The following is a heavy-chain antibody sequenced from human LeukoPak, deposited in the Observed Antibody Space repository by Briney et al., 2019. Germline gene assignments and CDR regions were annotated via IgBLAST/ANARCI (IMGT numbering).Heavy chain of an antibody. D-gene: IGHD1-26*01. J-gene: IGHJ4*02. CDR2: LRFDGRSA. CDR1: GLIVSTYG. V-gene: IGHV3-30*02. Sequence: PGGSLRVSCVASGLIVSTYGMSWVRQAPGKGLDWVAFLRFDGRSAFYGDSVKGRFTISRDISKNTLYLQMNSLRPEDTAVYYCAKDPYGGTYPSYFDSWGQGTLVTVSS. CDR3: AKDPYGGTYPSYFDS.